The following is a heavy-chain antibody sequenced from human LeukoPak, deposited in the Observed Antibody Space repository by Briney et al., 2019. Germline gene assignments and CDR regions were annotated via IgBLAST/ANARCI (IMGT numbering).Heavy chain of an antibody. J-gene: IGHJ4*02. D-gene: IGHD2-15*01. CDR1: GGSISSYY. CDR2: IYYSGST. CDR3: ARHGSVVVAAPYFDY. V-gene: IGHV4-59*08. Sequence: PSETLSLTCTVSGGSISSYYWSWIRQPPGKGLEWIGYIYYSGSTNYNPSLKSRVTISVDPSKNQFSLKLSSVTAADTAVYYCARHGSVVVAAPYFDYWGQGTLVTVSS.